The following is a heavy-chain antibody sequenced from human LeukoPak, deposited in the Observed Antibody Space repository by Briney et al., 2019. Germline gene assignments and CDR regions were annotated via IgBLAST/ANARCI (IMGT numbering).Heavy chain of an antibody. Sequence: SGGSLRLSCAASGFTFRSFAMSWVRQTPARGLEWVTGISASGGSTYYADSVRGRFSISRDNSKNTVYLQMNSLRAEDTAIYYCVSDRWTDVLTGSYYLRAFDMWGQGTMVTVSS. CDR3: VSDRWTDVLTGSYYLRAFDM. V-gene: IGHV3-23*01. CDR1: GFTFRSFA. CDR2: ISASGGST. J-gene: IGHJ3*02. D-gene: IGHD3-9*01.